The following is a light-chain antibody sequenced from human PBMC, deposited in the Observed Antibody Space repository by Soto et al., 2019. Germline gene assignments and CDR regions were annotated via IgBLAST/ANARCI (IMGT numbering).Light chain of an antibody. Sequence: DIQLTQSPSFLYASVGDRVTITCRATQGISSYLAWYQQKPGKAPKLLIYAASTLQSGVPSRFSGSGSGTEFTLTISSLQPEDFATYDCQQLNSYSFTFGPGTKVDIK. V-gene: IGKV1-9*01. CDR3: QQLNSYSFT. CDR2: AAS. J-gene: IGKJ3*01. CDR1: QGISSY.